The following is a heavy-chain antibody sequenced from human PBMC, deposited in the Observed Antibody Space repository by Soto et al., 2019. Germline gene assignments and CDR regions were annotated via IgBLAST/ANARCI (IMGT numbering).Heavy chain of an antibody. CDR1: AGSISSHY. CDR3: ARENFGVIIHDGFDR. Sequence: SETLSLTCTVSAGSISSHYWSWGRQPPGKGLEWIGQIYYSGSTNYNPSLKSRVTISVDTSNNQFSLKLTSVTAADTAVYYCARENFGVIIHDGFDRWGKGTMVTVS. J-gene: IGHJ3*01. D-gene: IGHD2-8*01. V-gene: IGHV4-59*11. CDR2: IYYSGST.